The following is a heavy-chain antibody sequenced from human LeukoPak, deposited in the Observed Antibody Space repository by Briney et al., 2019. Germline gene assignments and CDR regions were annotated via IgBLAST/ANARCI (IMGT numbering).Heavy chain of an antibody. J-gene: IGHJ4*02. CDR1: GGSISSYY. Sequence: PSETLSLTCTVSGGSISSYYWSWIRQPPGQGLEWIGYIYYSGSTYYNPSLKSRVTISVDTSKNQFSLKLSSVTAADTAVYYCAQDGPLIGYFDYWGQGTLVTVSS. CDR2: IYYSGST. D-gene: IGHD2-15*01. V-gene: IGHV4-59*08. CDR3: AQDGPLIGYFDY.